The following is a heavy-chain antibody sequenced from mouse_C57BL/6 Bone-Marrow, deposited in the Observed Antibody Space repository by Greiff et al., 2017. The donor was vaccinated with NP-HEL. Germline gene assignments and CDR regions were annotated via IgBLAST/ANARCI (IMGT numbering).Heavy chain of an antibody. V-gene: IGHV1-81*01. D-gene: IGHD1-1*01. CDR2: IYPRSGNT. CDR1: GYTFTSYG. Sequence: VKLQQSGAELARPGASVKLSCKASGYTFTSYGISWVKQRTGQGLEWIGEIYPRSGNTYYNEKFKGKATLTADKSSSTAYMELRSLTSEDSAVYFCARRSSYYGSSYGFAYWGQGTLVTVSA. CDR3: ARRSSYYGSSYGFAY. J-gene: IGHJ3*01.